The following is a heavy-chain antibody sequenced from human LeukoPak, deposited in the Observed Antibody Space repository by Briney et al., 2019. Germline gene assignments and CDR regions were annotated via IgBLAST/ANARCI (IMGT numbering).Heavy chain of an antibody. V-gene: IGHV3-9*01. J-gene: IGHJ6*03. Sequence: GGSLRLSCAASGFTFDDYAMHWVRQAPGKGLEWVSGISWNSGSIGYADSVKGRFTISRDNAKNSLYLQMNSLRAEDTAVYYCARAGGRAVAGTYYYYYMDVWGKGTTVTVSS. D-gene: IGHD6-19*01. CDR2: ISWNSGSI. CDR1: GFTFDDYA. CDR3: ARAGGRAVAGTYYYYYMDV.